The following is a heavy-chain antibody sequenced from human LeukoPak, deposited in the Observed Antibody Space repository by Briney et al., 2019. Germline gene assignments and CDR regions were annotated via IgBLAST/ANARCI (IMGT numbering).Heavy chain of an antibody. V-gene: IGHV4-59*01. D-gene: IGHD4-17*01. CDR3: ARHMGYGDYVAY. Sequence: SETLSLTCTVSGGSISRNYWNWIRQPPGKGLEWIGNIYYSETTNYNPSLKSRVSISVDTSKNLLSLKLTSMTAADTAVYYCARHMGYGDYVAYWGQGTLVTVSS. J-gene: IGHJ4*02. CDR2: IYYSETT. CDR1: GGSISRNY.